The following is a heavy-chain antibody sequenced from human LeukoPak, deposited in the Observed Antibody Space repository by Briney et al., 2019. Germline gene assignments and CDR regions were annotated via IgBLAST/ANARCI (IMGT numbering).Heavy chain of an antibody. D-gene: IGHD5-24*01. V-gene: IGHV3-30*01. CDR3: AREGWLQLLYYFDY. Sequence: PGRSLRLSCAASGFTFSSYAMHWVRQAPGKGLERVAVISYDGSNKYYADSVKGRFTISRDNSKNTLYLQMNSLRAEDTAVYYCAREGWLQLLYYFDYWGQGTLVTVSS. CDR1: GFTFSSYA. CDR2: ISYDGSNK. J-gene: IGHJ4*02.